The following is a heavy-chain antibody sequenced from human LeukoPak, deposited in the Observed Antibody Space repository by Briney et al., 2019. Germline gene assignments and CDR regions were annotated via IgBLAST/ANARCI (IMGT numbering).Heavy chain of an antibody. CDR3: ARSSRDGYNLKFDYYYYYYMDV. J-gene: IGHJ6*03. CDR2: IYHSGST. Sequence: SGTLSLTCAVSGGSISSSNWWSWVRQPPGKGLEWIGEIYHSGSTNYNPSLKSRVTISVDKSKNQFSLKLSSVTAADTAVYYCARSSRDGYNLKFDYYYYYYMDVWGKGTTVTVSS. V-gene: IGHV4-4*02. D-gene: IGHD5-24*01. CDR1: GGSISSSNW.